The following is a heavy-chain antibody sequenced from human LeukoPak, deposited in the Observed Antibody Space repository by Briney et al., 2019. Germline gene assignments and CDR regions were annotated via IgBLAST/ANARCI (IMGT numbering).Heavy chain of an antibody. J-gene: IGHJ4*02. V-gene: IGHV3-9*01. CDR1: GFTFDDYA. CDR3: AKAGSGGYYFDY. Sequence: GGSLRLSCAASGFTFDDYAMHWVRQAPGKGLEWVSGVSWNSGSIGYADSVKGRFTISRDNAKNSLYLQMNSLRAEDTALYYCAKAGSGGYYFDYWGQGTLVTVSS. CDR2: VSWNSGSI.